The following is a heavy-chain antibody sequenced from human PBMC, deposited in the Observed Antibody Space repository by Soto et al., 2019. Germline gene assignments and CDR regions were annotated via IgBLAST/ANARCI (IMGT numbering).Heavy chain of an antibody. D-gene: IGHD6-13*01. V-gene: IGHV3-48*02. CDR2: ISSSGGAI. CDR1: AFTFSDYT. CDR3: ARDHGGSTWFVGVYYFFGMDV. Sequence: EVQLVESGGGLVQPGGSLRLSCAASAFTFSDYTMTWVRQAPGRGLEFVSHISSSGGAIFYAESVKGRFTVSRDNAKNSLYLQMNSLRDEDRAVYFCARDHGGSTWFVGVYYFFGMDVWGQGTAVTVSS. J-gene: IGHJ6*02.